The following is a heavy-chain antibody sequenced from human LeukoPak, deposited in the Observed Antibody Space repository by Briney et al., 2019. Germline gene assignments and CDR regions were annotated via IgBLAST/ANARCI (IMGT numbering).Heavy chain of an antibody. CDR3: AKLPVDYYDSSGYYYPEYFQH. CDR2: ISGSGGST. D-gene: IGHD3-22*01. J-gene: IGHJ1*01. Sequence: GGSLRLSCAASGFTFSSYSMNWVRQAPGKGLEWVSAISGSGGSTYYADSVKGRFTISRDNSKNTLYLQMNSLRAEDTAVYYCAKLPVDYYDSSGYYYPEYFQHWGQGTLVTVSS. V-gene: IGHV3-23*01. CDR1: GFTFSSYS.